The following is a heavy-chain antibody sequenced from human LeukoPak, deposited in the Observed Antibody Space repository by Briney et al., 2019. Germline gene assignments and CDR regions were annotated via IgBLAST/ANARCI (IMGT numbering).Heavy chain of an antibody. CDR2: ISWNSGSI. CDR3: ARGPEGFDY. V-gene: IGHV3-9*01. J-gene: IGHJ4*02. Sequence: GGSLRLSCAASGFTFDDYAVHWVRQAPGKGLEWVSGISWNSGSIGYADSVKGRFTISRDNAKNSLYLQMNSLRAEDTAVYYCARGPEGFDYWGQGTLVTVSS. CDR1: GFTFDDYA.